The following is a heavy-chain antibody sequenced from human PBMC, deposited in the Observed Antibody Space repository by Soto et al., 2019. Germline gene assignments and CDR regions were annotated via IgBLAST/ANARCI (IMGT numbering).Heavy chain of an antibody. D-gene: IGHD6-19*01. CDR1: GFVFSSYA. V-gene: IGHV3-33*06. Sequence: PGGSLRLSCAASGFVFSSYAMHWVRQAPGKGLEWVAVMWYDGSHEYYADSAKGRFTISRDNSKNTLYLQMNGLRVEDTAMYYCAKAPGAGSAVAFDSWGQGTLVTVSS. J-gene: IGHJ4*02. CDR3: AKAPGAGSAVAFDS. CDR2: MWYDGSHE.